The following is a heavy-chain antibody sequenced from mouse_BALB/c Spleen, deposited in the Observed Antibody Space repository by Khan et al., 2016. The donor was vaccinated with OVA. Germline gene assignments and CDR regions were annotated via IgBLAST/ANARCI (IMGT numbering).Heavy chain of an antibody. CDR2: IWGDGST. CDR1: GFSLTGYG. V-gene: IGHV2-6-7*01. Sequence: VRLKQSGPGLVAPSQSLSITCTVSGFSLTGYGVNWVRQPPGKGLEWLGMIWGDGSTDYNSGIKSRLSITKDNSKSQVFLKMNSLQTDDTARYYCARAYYANYREAMDYWGQGNSVTVSS. J-gene: IGHJ4*01. CDR3: ARAYYANYREAMDY. D-gene: IGHD2-10*01.